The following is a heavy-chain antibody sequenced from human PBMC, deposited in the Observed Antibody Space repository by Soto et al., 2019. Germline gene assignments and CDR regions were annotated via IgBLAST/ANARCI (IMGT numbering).Heavy chain of an antibody. Sequence: ASVKVSCKASGYTFTSYGISWVRQAPGQGLEWMGWISAYNGNTNYAQKLQGRVTMTTDTSTSTVYMELRSLRSDDTAVYYCARYIAVAGTVWFDPWGQGTLVTVSS. J-gene: IGHJ5*02. CDR3: ARYIAVAGTVWFDP. V-gene: IGHV1-18*04. CDR2: ISAYNGNT. D-gene: IGHD6-19*01. CDR1: GYTFTSYG.